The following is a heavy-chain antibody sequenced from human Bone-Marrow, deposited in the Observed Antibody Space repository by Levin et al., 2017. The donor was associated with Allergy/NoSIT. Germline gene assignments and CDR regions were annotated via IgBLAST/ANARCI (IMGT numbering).Heavy chain of an antibody. D-gene: IGHD6-13*01. J-gene: IGHJ4*02. CDR2: ISGSGGST. CDR3: AKVNIAAAGTWPGY. CDR1: GFTFSSYA. V-gene: IGHV3-23*01. Sequence: GESLKISCAASGFTFSSYAMSWVRQAPGKGLEWVSAISGSGGSTYYADSVKGRFTISRDNSKNTLYLQMNSLRAEDTAVYYCAKVNIAAAGTWPGYWGQGTLVTVSS.